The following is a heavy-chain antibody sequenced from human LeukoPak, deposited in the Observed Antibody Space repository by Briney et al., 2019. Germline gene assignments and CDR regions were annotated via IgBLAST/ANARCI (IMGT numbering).Heavy chain of an antibody. CDR1: GDSFSSVDYY. V-gene: IGHV4-39*07. Sequence: PSETLSLTCTVSGDSFSSVDYYWGWIRQPPGTGLEWIGNIYYSGSTYYSPSLKSRVTISLDTSKNQFSLKLSSVTAADTAVYYCARDPLWFGELQPFFDYWGQGTLVTVSS. CDR3: ARDPLWFGELQPFFDY. J-gene: IGHJ4*02. CDR2: IYYSGST. D-gene: IGHD3-10*01.